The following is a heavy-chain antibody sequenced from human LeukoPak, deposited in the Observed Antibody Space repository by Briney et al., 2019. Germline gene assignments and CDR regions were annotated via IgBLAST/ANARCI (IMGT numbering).Heavy chain of an antibody. D-gene: IGHD4-17*01. CDR3: AKKGQADDYGKPD. Sequence: GGSLRLSCAASGFTFGSYDLSWVRQAPGKGLECVAAISRGVGSTYYADSVKGRFTISRDNSKNTLYLQMNNLRADDTAVYYCAKKGQADDYGKPDWGQGTLVTVSS. CDR2: ISRGVGST. CDR1: GFTFGSYD. J-gene: IGHJ4*02. V-gene: IGHV3-23*01.